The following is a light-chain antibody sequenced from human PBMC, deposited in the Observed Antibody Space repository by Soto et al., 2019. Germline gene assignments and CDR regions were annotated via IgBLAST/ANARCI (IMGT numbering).Light chain of an antibody. J-gene: IGKJ1*01. CDR3: QQFGGSSWT. CDR1: QSVSSSY. CDR2: GAS. Sequence: EIVLTQSPGTLSLSPGERATLSCRASQSVSSSYLAWYQQKPGQAPRLLIYGASSRAAGIPDRFSGSGSGTGFTLTISRLEPEDFAVYYCQQFGGSSWTFGQGTKVEVK. V-gene: IGKV3-20*01.